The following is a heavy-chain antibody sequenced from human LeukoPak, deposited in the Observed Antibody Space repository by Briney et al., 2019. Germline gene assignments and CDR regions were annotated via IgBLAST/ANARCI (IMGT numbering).Heavy chain of an antibody. CDR3: AKELLSSPTAEDAFDI. D-gene: IGHD1-14*01. Sequence: TGGSLRLSCAASGFTFSSYGMHWVRQAPGKGLDWVAVISYDGRKKYYADSVKGRFTISRDNSKNTLYLQMNSLRAEDTAVYYCAKELLSSPTAEDAFDIWGQGTMVTVSS. J-gene: IGHJ3*02. CDR1: GFTFSSYG. CDR2: ISYDGRKK. V-gene: IGHV3-30*18.